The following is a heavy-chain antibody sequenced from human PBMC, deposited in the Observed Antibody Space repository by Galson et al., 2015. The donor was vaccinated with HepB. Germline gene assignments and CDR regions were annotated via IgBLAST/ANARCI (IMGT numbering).Heavy chain of an antibody. J-gene: IGHJ5*02. CDR2: ISTYNGDT. Sequence: SVKVSCKASGYTFTSHAISWVRQAPGQGLEWMGWISTYNGDTNYAPKFRGRITLTTDTSTRTAYMEMKSLRSADTAVYYCARFADIVVKPAILSNNWFDPWGQGTLVTVSS. CDR1: GYTFTSHA. V-gene: IGHV1-18*01. CDR3: ARFADIVVKPAILSNNWFDP. D-gene: IGHD2-2*01.